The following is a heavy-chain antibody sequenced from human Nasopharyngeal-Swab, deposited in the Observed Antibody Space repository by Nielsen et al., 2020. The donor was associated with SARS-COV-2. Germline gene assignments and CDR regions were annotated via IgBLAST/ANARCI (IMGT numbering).Heavy chain of an antibody. CDR3: ATIGVPAAMDV. V-gene: IGHV4-61*02. J-gene: IGHJ6*04. Sequence: SETLSLTCTVSGGSISGGSYYWSWIRQPAGKGLEWIGRIYTSGSTNYNPSLKSRVTISVDTSKNQFSLKLSSVTAADTAVYYCATIGVPAAMDVWGKGTTVTVSS. CDR2: IYTSGST. D-gene: IGHD2-2*01. CDR1: GGSISGGSYY.